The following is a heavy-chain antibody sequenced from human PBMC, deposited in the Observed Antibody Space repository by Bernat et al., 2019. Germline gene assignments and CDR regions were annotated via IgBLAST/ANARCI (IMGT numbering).Heavy chain of an antibody. V-gene: IGHV3-33*01. D-gene: IGHD2-15*01. Sequence: QVQLVESGGGVVQPGRSLRLSCAASGFTFSSYGMYWVRLAPGKGLEWVAVIWYDGSNKYYADSVKGRFTISRENSKNTLYLQMNSLRAEDTAVYYCARDAQTTLDYWGQGTLVTVYS. CDR1: GFTFSSYG. CDR2: IWYDGSNK. J-gene: IGHJ4*02. CDR3: ARDAQTTLDY.